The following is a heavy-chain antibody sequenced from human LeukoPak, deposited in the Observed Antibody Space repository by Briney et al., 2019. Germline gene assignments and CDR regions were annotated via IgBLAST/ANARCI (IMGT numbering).Heavy chain of an antibody. CDR1: GGSISSSSYY. D-gene: IGHD3-22*01. CDR3: AREVVINVFDY. J-gene: IGHJ4*02. V-gene: IGHV4-61*01. Sequence: TSETLSLTCTVPGGSISSSSYYWGWIRQPPGKGLEWIGYIYYSGSTNYNPSLKSRVTISVDTSKNQFSLKLSSVTAADTAVYYCAREVVINVFDYWGQGTLVTVSS. CDR2: IYYSGST.